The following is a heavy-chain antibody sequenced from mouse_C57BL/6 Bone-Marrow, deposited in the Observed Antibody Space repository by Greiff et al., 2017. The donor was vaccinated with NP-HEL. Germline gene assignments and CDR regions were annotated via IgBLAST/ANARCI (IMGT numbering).Heavy chain of an antibody. Sequence: VQLQQSVAELVRPGASVKLSCTASGFNIKNTYMHWVKQRPEQGLEWIGWFDPANGNTKSAPKFQGKATITADSSFNTAYLQRSSLTSEDTATEYCARDLTYYGNLDYAMDDWGQGTSVTVSS. J-gene: IGHJ4*01. V-gene: IGHV14-3*01. D-gene: IGHD2-10*01. CDR1: GFNIKNTY. CDR3: ARDLTYYGNLDYAMDD. CDR2: FDPANGNT.